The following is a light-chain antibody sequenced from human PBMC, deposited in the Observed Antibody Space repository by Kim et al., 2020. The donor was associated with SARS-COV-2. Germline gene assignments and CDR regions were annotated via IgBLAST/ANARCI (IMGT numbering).Light chain of an antibody. Sequence: QSALTQPASVSGSPGQSITISCTGTSIDLGTYNVVSWYQQYPGKAPKLIIYGFSKRPSGVSDRFSGSKSGNTASLTISGLQAEDEADYYCCSYAGYTSYVFGTGTKVTVL. V-gene: IGLV2-23*02. CDR2: GFS. J-gene: IGLJ1*01. CDR3: CSYAGYTSYV. CDR1: SIDLGTYNV.